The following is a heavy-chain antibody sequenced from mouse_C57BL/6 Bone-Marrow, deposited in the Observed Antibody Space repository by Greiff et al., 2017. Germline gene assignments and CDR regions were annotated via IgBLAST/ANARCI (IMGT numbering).Heavy chain of an antibody. CDR3: ARPYYSNYWYYDV. D-gene: IGHD2-5*01. CDR1: GYTFTSYW. CDR2: IYPGSGST. Sequence: VQLQQPGAELVKPGASVKMSCKASGYTFTSYWITWVKQRPGQGLEWIGDIYPGSGSTNYNEKFKSKATLTVDTSSSADYMQLSSLTSEDSAVYYCARPYYSNYWYYDVGDTGTTVTVSA. V-gene: IGHV1-55*01. J-gene: IGHJ1*03.